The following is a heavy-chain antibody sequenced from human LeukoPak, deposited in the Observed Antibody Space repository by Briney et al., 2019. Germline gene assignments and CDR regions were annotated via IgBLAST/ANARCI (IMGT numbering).Heavy chain of an antibody. D-gene: IGHD6-19*01. CDR1: GGTFSSYA. V-gene: IGHV1-69*01. CDR2: IIPSFGTA. Sequence: GASVKVSCKASGGTFSSYAISWVRQAPGQGLEWMGGIIPSFGTANYAQKFQGRVTITADESTSTAYMELSSLRSEDTAVYYCARDSLAVAGTVQGYYYYGMDVWGQGTTVTGSS. CDR3: ARDSLAVAGTVQGYYYYGMDV. J-gene: IGHJ6*02.